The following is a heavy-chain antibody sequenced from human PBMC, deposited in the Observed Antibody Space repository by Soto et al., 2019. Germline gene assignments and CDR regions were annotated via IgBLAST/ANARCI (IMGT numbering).Heavy chain of an antibody. J-gene: IGHJ4*02. Sequence: HPGGSLRLSCAASGFTFSSYAMSWVRQAPGKGLEWVSAISGSGGSTYYADSVKGRFTISRDNSKNTLYLQMNSLRAEDTAVYYCAKSPHIAITWFDYWGQGTLVTISS. V-gene: IGHV3-23*01. CDR3: AKSPHIAITWFDY. CDR1: GFTFSSYA. CDR2: ISGSGGST. D-gene: IGHD5-12*01.